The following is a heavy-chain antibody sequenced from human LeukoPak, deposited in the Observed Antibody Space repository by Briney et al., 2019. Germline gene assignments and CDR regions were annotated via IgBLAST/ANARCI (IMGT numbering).Heavy chain of an antibody. CDR2: INPDSGDT. J-gene: IGHJ4*02. CDR1: GYTFTDHY. CDR3: ASDSAAMTGIGYDY. V-gene: IGHV1-2*02. D-gene: IGHD6-19*01. Sequence: ASVKVSCKASGYTFTDHYVHWVRQAPGQGLGWMGWINPDSGDTSYAQKFQGRVTMTRDTSISTAYMELNRLRSDDTAVYYCASDSAAMTGIGYDYWGQGTLVTVSS.